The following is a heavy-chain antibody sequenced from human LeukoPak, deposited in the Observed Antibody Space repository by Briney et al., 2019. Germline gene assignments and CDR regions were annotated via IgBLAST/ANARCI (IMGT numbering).Heavy chain of an antibody. CDR1: GFTVSSNY. V-gene: IGHV3-53*01. Sequence: GGSLRLSCAASGFTVSSNYMSWVRQAPGKGLEWVSVIYSGGSTYYADSVKGRFTISRDNSKNTLYLQMNSLRAEDTAVYYCARDLKVYDAFDIWGQGTMVTVSS. J-gene: IGHJ3*02. D-gene: IGHD2-8*01. CDR2: IYSGGST. CDR3: ARDLKVYDAFDI.